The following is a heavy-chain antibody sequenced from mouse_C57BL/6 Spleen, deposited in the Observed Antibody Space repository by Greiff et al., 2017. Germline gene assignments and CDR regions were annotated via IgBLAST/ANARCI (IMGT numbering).Heavy chain of an antibody. V-gene: IGHV1-26*01. D-gene: IGHD3-2*02. CDR2: INPNNGGT. J-gene: IGHJ3*01. Sequence: VQLQQSGPELVKPGASVKISCKASGYTFTDYYMNWVKQSHGKSLEWIGDINPNNGGTSYNQKFKGKATLTVDKSSSTAYMELRSLTSEDSAVYYCARYGQLRLAWFAYWGQGTLVTVSA. CDR3: ARYGQLRLAWFAY. CDR1: GYTFTDYY.